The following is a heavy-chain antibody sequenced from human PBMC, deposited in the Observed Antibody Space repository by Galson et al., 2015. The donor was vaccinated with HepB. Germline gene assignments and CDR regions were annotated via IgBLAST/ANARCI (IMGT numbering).Heavy chain of an antibody. CDR2: INRSGNT. D-gene: IGHD3-22*01. Sequence: LSLTCAVYGGSFSRYYWSWIRQPPGKGLEWIGEINRSGNTNYNPSLKSRVTISVDTSKNQFSLKLSSVTAADTAVYYCARVLSDYYDKGGFDPWGQGTLVTVSS. CDR3: ARVLSDYYDKGGFDP. V-gene: IGHV4-34*01. J-gene: IGHJ5*02. CDR1: GGSFSRYY.